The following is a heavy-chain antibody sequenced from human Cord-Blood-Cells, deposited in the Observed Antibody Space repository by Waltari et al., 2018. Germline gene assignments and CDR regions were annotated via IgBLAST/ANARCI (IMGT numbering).Heavy chain of an antibody. Sequence: QVQLQESGPGLARPSETLSLTCAVSGYSTSSGFSWGWIRQPPGKGLEWIGSIYHSGSTYYNPSLKSRVTISVDTSKNQFSLKLSSVTAADTAVYYCARTSGRSDYWGQGTLVTVSS. J-gene: IGHJ4*02. V-gene: IGHV4-38-2*01. CDR1: GYSTSSGFS. CDR2: IYHSGST. CDR3: ARTSGRSDY. D-gene: IGHD1-26*01.